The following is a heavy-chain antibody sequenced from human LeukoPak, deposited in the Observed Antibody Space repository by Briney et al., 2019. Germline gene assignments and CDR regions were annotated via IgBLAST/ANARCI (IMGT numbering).Heavy chain of an antibody. J-gene: IGHJ4*02. Sequence: SETLSLTCTVSGGSISGYYWSWIRQPPGKGLEWIGYIYYSGSTNYNPSLKSRVTISVDTSKNQFSLKLTSVTAADTAVYYCARLGIGVVPSAMLGDYYFDYWGQGTLVTVSS. D-gene: IGHD2-2*01. CDR2: IYYSGST. V-gene: IGHV4-59*08. CDR3: ARLGIGVVPSAMLGDYYFDY. CDR1: GGSISGYY.